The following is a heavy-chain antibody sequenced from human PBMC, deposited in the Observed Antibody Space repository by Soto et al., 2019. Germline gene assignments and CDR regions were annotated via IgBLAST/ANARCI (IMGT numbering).Heavy chain of an antibody. CDR2: VYSTGGT. V-gene: IGHV4-59*08. Sequence: QVQLQQSGPGLVKPSETLSLTCSVSSGPSSSHNWGWIRQPPGRGLEWIGYVYSTGGTSYNPSLKSRVTISADTSTNHLSLTLTSVTAGDTAVYCCLRRGIGNRHGLVEEWGQGPTVRVSS. J-gene: IGHJ6*02. CDR1: SGPSSSHN. CDR3: LRRGIGNRHGLVEE. D-gene: IGHD3-16*01.